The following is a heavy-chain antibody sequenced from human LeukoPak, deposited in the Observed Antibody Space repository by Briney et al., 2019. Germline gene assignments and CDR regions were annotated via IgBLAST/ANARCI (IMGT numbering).Heavy chain of an antibody. V-gene: IGHV3-23*01. Sequence: GGSLRLSCAASGFTFTSYAMSWVRQAPGKGLQWVSAMSAGGNTYYADSVKGRFTISRDNSKNTLYLQMNSLTAEDTAVYYCAKAQNQMAPHTLLDYWGQGTLVTVSS. CDR1: GFTFTSYA. CDR3: AKAQNQMAPHTLLDY. CDR2: MSAGGNT. J-gene: IGHJ4*02. D-gene: IGHD5-24*01.